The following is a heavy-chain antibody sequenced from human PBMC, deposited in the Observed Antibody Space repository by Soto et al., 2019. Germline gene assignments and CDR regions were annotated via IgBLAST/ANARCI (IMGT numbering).Heavy chain of an antibody. CDR3: AKEWVYDSSGWSFDY. V-gene: IGHV3-30*18. CDR1: GFTFSSYG. Sequence: QVQLVESGGGVVQPGRSLRLSCAASGFTFSSYGMHWVRQAPGKGLEWVAVISNDGSNKYYADSVKGRFTFSRDNSKNTLYLQMNSLRAEDTAVYYCAKEWVYDSSGWSFDYWGQGTLVTVSS. D-gene: IGHD3-22*01. CDR2: ISNDGSNK. J-gene: IGHJ4*02.